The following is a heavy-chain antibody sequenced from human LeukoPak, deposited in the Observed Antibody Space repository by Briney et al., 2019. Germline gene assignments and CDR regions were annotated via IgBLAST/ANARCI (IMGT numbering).Heavy chain of an antibody. CDR1: GFTFTSYW. CDR2: VNGDGSST. CDR3: ARPQXGDLYAXXX. V-gene: IGHV3-74*01. D-gene: IGHD2-21*02. Sequence: GGSLRLSCAASGFTFTSYWMHWVRQAPGKGLVWVSRVNGDGSSTTYADSVKGRFTISRDNAKNTLYLQMNSLRDEDTAVYYCARPQXGDLYAXXXWGQGTXXTVS. J-gene: IGHJ3*02.